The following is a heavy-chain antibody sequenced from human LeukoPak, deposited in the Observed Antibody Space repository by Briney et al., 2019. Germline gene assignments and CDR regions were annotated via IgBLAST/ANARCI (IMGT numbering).Heavy chain of an antibody. CDR3: ARRAPGKLAADY. CDR2: SGPYNGNT. J-gene: IGHJ4*02. D-gene: IGHD1-1*01. CDR1: GYTFTSYG. V-gene: IGHV1-18*01. Sequence: EASVKVSCKASGYTFTSYGISWVRQAPGQGLEWMGWSGPYNGNTNYAQKFQDRITMTTDTSTSTAYMELRSLRSDDTAMYYCARRAPGKLAADYWGQGTLVTVSS.